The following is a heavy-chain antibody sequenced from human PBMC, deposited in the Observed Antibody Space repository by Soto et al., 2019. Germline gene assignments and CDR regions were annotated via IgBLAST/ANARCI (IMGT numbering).Heavy chain of an antibody. CDR3: ADSWLPTSY. D-gene: IGHD3-10*01. J-gene: IGHJ4*02. V-gene: IGHV3-74*01. CDR1: GFSFSHYW. Sequence: GGSLRLSFAASGFSFSHYWMHWVRQAPGKGLVWVSRISPDGRTTTYADSVKGRFTISRDNAKSALYLQRNSLTVEDGAVYYCADSWLPTSYWGPGTLVTVSS. CDR2: ISPDGRTT.